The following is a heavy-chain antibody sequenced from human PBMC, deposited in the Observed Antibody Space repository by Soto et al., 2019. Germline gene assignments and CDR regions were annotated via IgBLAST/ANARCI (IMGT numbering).Heavy chain of an antibody. J-gene: IGHJ5*02. Sequence: QLQLQESGPGLVKPSETLSLTCTVSGGSISSSSYYWGWIRQPPGKGLEWIGSIYYSGSTYYNPSLKCRVTIPVDTSKNHVSLKLSSVTAAATAVYYCATQEVGGSYVYTFDPWGQGTLVTVSS. CDR1: GGSISSSSYY. V-gene: IGHV4-39*02. CDR2: IYYSGST. D-gene: IGHD1-26*01. CDR3: ATQEVGGSYVYTFDP.